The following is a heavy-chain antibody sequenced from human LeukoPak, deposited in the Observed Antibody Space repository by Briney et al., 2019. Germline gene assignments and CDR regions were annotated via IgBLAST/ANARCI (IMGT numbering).Heavy chain of an antibody. D-gene: IGHD5-18*01. Sequence: PSETLSLTCAVYGGSFSGYYWSWIRQPPGKGLEWIGEINHSGSTNYNPSLKSRVTISVDTSKNQFSLKLSSVTAADTAVYHCARVGVLDTAMPIYYFDYWGQGTLVTVPS. J-gene: IGHJ4*02. CDR3: ARVGVLDTAMPIYYFDY. CDR1: GGSFSGYY. V-gene: IGHV4-34*01. CDR2: INHSGST.